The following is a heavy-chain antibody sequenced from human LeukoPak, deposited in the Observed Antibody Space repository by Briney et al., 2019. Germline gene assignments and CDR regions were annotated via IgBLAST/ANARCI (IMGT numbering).Heavy chain of an antibody. CDR2: IIPIFGTA. CDR1: GGTFSSYA. D-gene: IGHD5-18*01. Sequence: ASVKVSCKASGGTFSSYAISWVRQAPGQGLEWMGGIIPIFGTANYAQKFQGRVTITADKSTSTAYMELSSLRSEDTAVYYCARVGSYGYEGYYFDYWGQGTLVTVSS. V-gene: IGHV1-69*06. CDR3: ARVGSYGYEGYYFDY. J-gene: IGHJ4*02.